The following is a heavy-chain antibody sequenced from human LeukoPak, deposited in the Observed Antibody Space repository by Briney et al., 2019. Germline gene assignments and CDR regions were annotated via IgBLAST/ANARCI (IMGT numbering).Heavy chain of an antibody. V-gene: IGHV4-59*01. CDR1: DGSINGYY. CDR2: MYSGGTT. D-gene: IGHD6-13*01. CDR3: GRHSVHSRTHDDFDL. Sequence: PLGTLSLTCTVSDGSINGYYWSWIRQPPGKGLDWIGYMYSGGTTNYIPSLKSRVTISEDTSKNQFSLKLTSITAADTAVYYCGRHSVHSRTHDDFDLWGQGTLVTVSS. J-gene: IGHJ3*01.